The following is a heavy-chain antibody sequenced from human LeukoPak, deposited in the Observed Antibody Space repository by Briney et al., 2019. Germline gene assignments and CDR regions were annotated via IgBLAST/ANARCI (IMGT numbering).Heavy chain of an antibody. V-gene: IGHV3-11*04. Sequence: GGSLRLSCAASGFTFSDYYMNWIRQAPGKGLEWVSYISGSDSTIYYADSVKGRFTISRDNAKNTLYLQMNSLRAEDTAVYYCARGGGWFDYWGQGTLVTVSS. J-gene: IGHJ4*02. CDR1: GFTFSDYY. D-gene: IGHD6-19*01. CDR3: ARGGGWFDY. CDR2: ISGSDSTI.